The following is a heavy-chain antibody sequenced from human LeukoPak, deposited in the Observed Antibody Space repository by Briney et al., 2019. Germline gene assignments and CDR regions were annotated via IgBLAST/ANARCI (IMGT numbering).Heavy chain of an antibody. D-gene: IGHD3-3*01. J-gene: IGHJ4*02. V-gene: IGHV4-34*01. CDR3: ARGGGDFWSGYYKYYFDY. CDR1: GGSFSGYY. CDR2: INHSGST. Sequence: SETLSLTCAVYGGSFSGYYWSWIRQPPGKGLEWIGEINHSGSTNYNPSLKSRVTISVDTSKNQFSLNLSSVTAADTAVYYCARGGGDFWSGYYKYYFDYWGQGTLVTVSS.